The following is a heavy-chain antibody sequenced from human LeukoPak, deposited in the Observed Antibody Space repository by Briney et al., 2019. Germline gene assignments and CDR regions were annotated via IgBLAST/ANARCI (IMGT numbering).Heavy chain of an antibody. CDR1: GFTFSIYS. CDR2: ITSSSNYI. J-gene: IGHJ4*02. CDR3: ARPSHAGY. Sequence: GGSLRLACAASGFTFSIYSMNWVRQAPGKGLEWLSSITSSSNYIYYADSVKGRFTISRDNSKNTLYLQMNSLGAEDTAVYYCARPSHAGYWGQGTLVTVSS. V-gene: IGHV3-21*04.